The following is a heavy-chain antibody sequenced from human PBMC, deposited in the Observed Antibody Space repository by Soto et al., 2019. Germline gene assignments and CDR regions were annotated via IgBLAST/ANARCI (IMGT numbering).Heavy chain of an antibody. V-gene: IGHV4-39*01. CDR2: FYDGNT. D-gene: IGHD3-10*01. J-gene: IGHJ4*02. CDR3: ATTRGLAVGGSFDY. Sequence: PSETLSLTCIVSGGSITRRSSSWAWIRPPPGKGLEWVGTFYDGNTYHNPSLRSRITIAVDTSKNQFSLKLNSVAAADTAFYYCATTRGLAVGGSFDYWGQGMLVTVSS. CDR1: GGSITRRSSS.